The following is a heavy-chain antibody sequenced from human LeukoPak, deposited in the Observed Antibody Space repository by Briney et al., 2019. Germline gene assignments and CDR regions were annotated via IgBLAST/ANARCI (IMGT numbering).Heavy chain of an antibody. V-gene: IGHV4-4*07. CDR2: IYTSGST. CDR3: ARDSYSNYFTR. CDR1: GGSISSYY. J-gene: IGHJ4*02. Sequence: SETLSLTCTVSGGSISSYYWSWIRQPAGKGLKWIGRIYTSGSTNYNPSLKSRVTMSVDTSKNQFSLKLSSVTAADTAVYYCARDSYSNYFTRWGQGTLVTVSS. D-gene: IGHD4-11*01.